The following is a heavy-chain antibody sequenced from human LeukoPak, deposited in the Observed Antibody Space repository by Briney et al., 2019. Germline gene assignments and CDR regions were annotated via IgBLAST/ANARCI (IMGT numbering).Heavy chain of an antibody. CDR2: ISGSGGST. V-gene: IGHV3-23*01. CDR3: AKDLIRGSGSYSG. CDR1: GFTFSSYA. Sequence: GGSLRLSCAASGFTFSSYAMSWVRQAPXXXLEWVSAISGSGGSTYYADSVKGRFTISRDNSKNTLYLQMNSLRAEDTAVYYCAKDLIRGSGSYSGWGQGTLVTVSS. D-gene: IGHD3-10*01. J-gene: IGHJ4*02.